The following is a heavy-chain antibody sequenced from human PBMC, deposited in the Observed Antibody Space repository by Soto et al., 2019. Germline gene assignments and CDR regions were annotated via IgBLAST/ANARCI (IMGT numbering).Heavy chain of an antibody. V-gene: IGHV3-30*03. CDR2: ISYDGSNK. J-gene: IGHJ6*02. CDR3: VRDGSSGWPYFYDMDV. CDR1: GFTFSNYG. D-gene: IGHD6-19*01. Sequence: GGSLRLSCAASGFTFSNYGMHWVRQAPGKGLEWVAIISYDGSNKYYADSVKGRFTISRDNSKNTLYLQMSSLRAEDTAVYYCVRDGSSGWPYFYDMDVWGQGTTVTVSS.